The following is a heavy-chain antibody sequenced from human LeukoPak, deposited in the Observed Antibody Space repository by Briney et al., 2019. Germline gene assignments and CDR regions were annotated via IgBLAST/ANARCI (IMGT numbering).Heavy chain of an antibody. J-gene: IGHJ4*02. CDR1: GFTFHDHG. CDR3: AREEGPYFDC. Sequence: SGXSLRLSCAASGFTFHDHGMSWVRQVPGKGLEWVSALNWNGDNTGYADSVKGRFTISRDNAKKSLYLQMNSLTAEDTAYYYCAREEGPYFDCWGQGTLVTVSS. V-gene: IGHV3-20*04. CDR2: LNWNGDNT.